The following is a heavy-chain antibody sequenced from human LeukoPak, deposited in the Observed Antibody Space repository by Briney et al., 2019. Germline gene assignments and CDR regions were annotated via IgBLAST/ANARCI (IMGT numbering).Heavy chain of an antibody. J-gene: IGHJ4*02. CDR1: GFTLSDYY. CDR3: ARVSSSSLFDY. CDR2: ISSSDNTI. D-gene: IGHD6-6*01. V-gene: IGHV3-11*04. Sequence: GGSLRLSCAASGFTLSDYYMSWIRQAPGKGLDWVSYISSSDNTIYYADSVKGRFTVSRDNAKNSLYLQMNSLTAEDTAVYYCARVSSSSLFDYWGQGTLVTVSS.